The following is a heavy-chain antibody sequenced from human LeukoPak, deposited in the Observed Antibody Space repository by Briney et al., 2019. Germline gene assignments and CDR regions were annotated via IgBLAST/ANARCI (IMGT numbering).Heavy chain of an antibody. D-gene: IGHD1-1*01. CDR3: TRLSAVAAATGTGYYYYMDV. V-gene: IGHV3-73*01. J-gene: IGHJ6*03. Sequence: GGSLKLSCAASGFTFSGSAMHWVRQASGKGLEWVGRIRSKANRYATAYAASAKGRFTISRDDSKNTAYLQMNSLKTEDTAVYYCTRLSAVAAATGTGYYYYMDVWGKGTTVTVSS. CDR2: IRSKANRYAT. CDR1: GFTFSGSA.